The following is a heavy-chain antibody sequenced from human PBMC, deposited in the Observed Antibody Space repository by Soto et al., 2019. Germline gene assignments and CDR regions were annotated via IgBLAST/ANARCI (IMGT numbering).Heavy chain of an antibody. CDR3: ARGLEYSSSPHFDY. CDR2: TSYDGTNK. J-gene: IGHJ4*02. D-gene: IGHD6-6*01. CDR1: GFTLSSFN. V-gene: IGHV3-30*03. Sequence: GGSLRLPCAGSGFTLSSFNIHWIRQAPGKGLGRAASTSYDGTNKYYLDSEKGRFTISRDNSKCTLYLQMNSLRTEDTAFYYCARGLEYSSSPHFDYWGQGTLVTVSS.